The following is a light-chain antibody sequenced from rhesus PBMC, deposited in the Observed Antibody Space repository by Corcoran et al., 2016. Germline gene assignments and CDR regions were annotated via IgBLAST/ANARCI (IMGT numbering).Light chain of an antibody. Sequence: QVILTQSPATLSLSPGERATLSCRASQTVSNYLAWYQQQPGQVPTLLIYGASSRATGIPDRIGGSGSGTDFTLPISSLEPEDVGVYHCYQHSSGYRTFGQGTKVEIK. J-gene: IGKJ1*01. CDR1: QTVSNY. CDR2: GAS. V-gene: IGKV3-10*01. CDR3: YQHSSGYRT.